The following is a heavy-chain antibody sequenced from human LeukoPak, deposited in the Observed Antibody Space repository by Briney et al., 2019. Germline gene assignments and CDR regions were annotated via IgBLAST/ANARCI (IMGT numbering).Heavy chain of an antibody. CDR3: VIAYSSSENWRFDY. Sequence: GGSLRLSCAASRFSFSAYSMSWVRQAPGKGLEWVSSISADSSYIYYADSVKGRFTISRDNAKNSLYLQMNSLRAEDTAVYYCVIAYSSSENWRFDYWGQGTLVTVSS. CDR1: RFSFSAYS. J-gene: IGHJ4*02. D-gene: IGHD1-1*01. V-gene: IGHV3-21*01. CDR2: ISADSSYI.